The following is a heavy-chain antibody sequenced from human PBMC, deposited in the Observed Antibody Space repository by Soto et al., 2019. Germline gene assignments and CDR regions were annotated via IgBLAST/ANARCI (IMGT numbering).Heavy chain of an antibody. Sequence: SETLSVTCTVSGGSISSSSYYWGWIRQPPGKGLEWIGSIYYSGSTYYNPSLKSRVTISVDTSKNQFSLKLSSVTAADTAVYYCARHGVVTMIVVDPYFDYWGQGTLVT. CDR2: IYYSGST. CDR3: ARHGVVTMIVVDPYFDY. V-gene: IGHV4-39*01. CDR1: GGSISSSSYY. D-gene: IGHD3-22*01. J-gene: IGHJ4*02.